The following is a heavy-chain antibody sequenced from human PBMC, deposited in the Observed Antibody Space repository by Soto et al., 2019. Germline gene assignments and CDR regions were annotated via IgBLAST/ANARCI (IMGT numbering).Heavy chain of an antibody. D-gene: IGHD3-10*01. Sequence: LSLTCTVSGGSISSGDYYWSWIRQPPGKGLEWIGYIYYSGSTYYNPSLKSRVTISVDTSKNQFSLKLSSVTAADTAVYYCASSGSKKYYFDYWGQGTLVTVSS. J-gene: IGHJ4*02. CDR2: IYYSGST. CDR1: GGSISSGDYY. CDR3: ASSGSKKYYFDY. V-gene: IGHV4-30-4*01.